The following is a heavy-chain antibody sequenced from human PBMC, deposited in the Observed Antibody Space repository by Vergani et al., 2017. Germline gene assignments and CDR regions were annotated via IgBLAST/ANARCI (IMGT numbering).Heavy chain of an antibody. CDR2: ISYDGSNK. CDR1: GFTFSSYA. J-gene: IGHJ4*02. CDR3: ARDDYSNDAHELFDY. V-gene: IGHV3-30*04. Sequence: QVQLVESGGGVVQPGRSLRLSCAASGFTFSSYAMHWVRQAPGKGLEWVAVISYDGSNKYYADSVKGRFTISRDNSKNTLYLQMNSLRAEDTAVYYCARDDYSNDAHELFDYWGQGTLVTVSS. D-gene: IGHD4-11*01.